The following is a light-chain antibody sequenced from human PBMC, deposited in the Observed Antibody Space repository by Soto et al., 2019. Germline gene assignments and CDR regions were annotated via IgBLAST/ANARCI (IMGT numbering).Light chain of an antibody. Sequence: TQSPSFLSASVGDRVTITCRASQGISNYLAWYQQKPGKAPKLLICSASTLESGVPSRFSGSGSGTEFTLTISSLQPEDFATYYCQHLNGYPRTFGQGTKVEIK. J-gene: IGKJ1*01. CDR1: QGISNY. CDR2: SAS. V-gene: IGKV1-9*01. CDR3: QHLNGYPRT.